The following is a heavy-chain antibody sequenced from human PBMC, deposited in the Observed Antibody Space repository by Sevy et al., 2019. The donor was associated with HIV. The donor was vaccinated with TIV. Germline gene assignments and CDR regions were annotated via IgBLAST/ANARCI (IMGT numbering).Heavy chain of an antibody. Sequence: GGSLRLSCAASGFTFSSYEMNWVRQAPGKGLEWVSYISSSGSTIYYADSVKGRFTISRDNAKNSLYLQMNSLRAEDTAAYYCARDNDYGDYDGFDYWGQGTLVTVSS. CDR2: ISSSGSTI. CDR3: ARDNDYGDYDGFDY. D-gene: IGHD4-17*01. J-gene: IGHJ4*02. V-gene: IGHV3-48*03. CDR1: GFTFSSYE.